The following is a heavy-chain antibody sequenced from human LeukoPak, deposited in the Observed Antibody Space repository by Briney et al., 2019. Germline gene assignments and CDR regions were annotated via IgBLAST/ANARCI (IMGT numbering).Heavy chain of an antibody. CDR2: ISYDGSNK. V-gene: IGHV3-30*04. CDR1: GFTFSSYA. Sequence: GGSLRLSCAASGFTFSSYAMHWVRQAPGKGLEWVAVISYDGSNKYYADSVKGRFTISRDNSKNTLYLQMNSPRAEDTAVYYCARGGDYGDLLDYWGQGTLVTVSS. J-gene: IGHJ4*02. D-gene: IGHD4-17*01. CDR3: ARGGDYGDLLDY.